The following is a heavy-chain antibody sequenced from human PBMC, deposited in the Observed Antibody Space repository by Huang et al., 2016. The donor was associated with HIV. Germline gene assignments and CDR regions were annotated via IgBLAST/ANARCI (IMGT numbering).Heavy chain of an antibody. D-gene: IGHD3-22*01. CDR3: ARQRTTYYYDSSGYRGEFDY. V-gene: IGHV1-2*02. CDR1: GYTFTGYF. J-gene: IGHJ4*02. CDR2: INPNSGGT. Sequence: QVQLVQSGAEVKRPGASVKVSCKASGYTFTGYFIHWVRQAPGQGLEWMGWINPNSGGTNYAQKVQGRLTMTGETSISTAYMELSSLRSDDTAVHYCARQRTTYYYDSSGYRGEFDYWGQGTLVTVSS.